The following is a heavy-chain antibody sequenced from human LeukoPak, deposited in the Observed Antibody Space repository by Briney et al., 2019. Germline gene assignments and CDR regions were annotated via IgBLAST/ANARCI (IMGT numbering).Heavy chain of an antibody. CDR3: ARGKAAGTNNWFDP. CDR2: IYTSGST. D-gene: IGHD6-13*01. J-gene: IGHJ5*02. V-gene: IGHV4-4*07. CDR1: GGSISSYY. Sequence: PSETLSLTCTVSGGSISSYYWSWIRQPAGKGLEWIGRIYTSGSTNYNPSLKSRVTISVDTSKNQFSLKLSPVTAADTAVYYCARGKAAGTNNWFDPWGQGTLVTVSS.